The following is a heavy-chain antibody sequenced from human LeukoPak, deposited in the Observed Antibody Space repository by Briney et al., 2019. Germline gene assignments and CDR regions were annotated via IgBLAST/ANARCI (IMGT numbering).Heavy chain of an antibody. D-gene: IGHD3-22*01. CDR2: IYPDDSDT. Sequence: GESLKISCKGSGYRFNAYWIAWVRQIPGKGLEWRGIIYPDDSDTRYSPYFQGQVTISADKSVRTAYLQWCSLKASDTAMYYCARPNITSYYDSRGYDAFDVWGQGTMVTVSS. V-gene: IGHV5-51*01. CDR1: GYRFNAYW. CDR3: ARPNITSYYDSRGYDAFDV. J-gene: IGHJ3*01.